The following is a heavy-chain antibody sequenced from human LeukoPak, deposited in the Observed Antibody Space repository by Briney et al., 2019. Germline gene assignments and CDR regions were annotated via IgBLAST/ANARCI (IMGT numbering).Heavy chain of an antibody. J-gene: IGHJ6*02. CDR2: ISSSGGST. CDR1: GFTFSSYA. CDR3: ASEQGDSSGWYDLGYYYYYGMDV. D-gene: IGHD6-19*01. V-gene: IGHV3-23*01. Sequence: GGSLRLSCAASGFTFSSYAMSWVRQAPGKGLEWVSAISSSGGSTYYADSVKGRFTISRDNSKNTLYLQMNSLRAEDTAVYYCASEQGDSSGWYDLGYYYYYGMDVWGQGTTVTVSS.